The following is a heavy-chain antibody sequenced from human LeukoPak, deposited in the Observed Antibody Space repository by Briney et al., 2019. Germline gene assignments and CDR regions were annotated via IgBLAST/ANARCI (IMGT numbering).Heavy chain of an antibody. Sequence: LSETLSLTCAVYGGSFSGYYWSWIRQPPGKGLEWIGEINHSGSTNYNPSLKSRVTISVDTSKNQFSLKLSSVTAADTAVYYCSAALWDYYYYYYMDVWGKGTTVTVSS. D-gene: IGHD3-16*01. V-gene: IGHV4-34*01. CDR2: INHSGST. CDR1: GGSFSGYY. J-gene: IGHJ6*03. CDR3: SAALWDYYYYYYMDV.